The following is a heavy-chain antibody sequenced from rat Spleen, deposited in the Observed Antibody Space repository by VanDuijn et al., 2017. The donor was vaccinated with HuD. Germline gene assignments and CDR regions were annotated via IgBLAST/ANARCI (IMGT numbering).Heavy chain of an antibody. Sequence: QVQLKESGPGLVQPSQTLSLTCTVSGFSLTSYNVHWVRQPPGKGLEWMGRMRYNGDTSYNSALKSRLSISRDTSKSQVFLKMNSLQTDDTAIYFCTRSYGGYSQHWFPYWGQGTLVTVSS. J-gene: IGHJ3*01. CDR1: GFSLTSYN. D-gene: IGHD1-11*01. CDR2: MRYNGDT. V-gene: IGHV2-63*01. CDR3: TRSYGGYSQHWFPY.